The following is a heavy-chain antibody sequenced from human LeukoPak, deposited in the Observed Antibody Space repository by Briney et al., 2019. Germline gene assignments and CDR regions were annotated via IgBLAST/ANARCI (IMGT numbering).Heavy chain of an antibody. V-gene: IGHV3-30*02. CDR1: GFTFSSYG. CDR3: ARDLGSHYYDSSGYITRIWGIAFDI. Sequence: PGGSLRLSCGASGFTFSSYGMHWVRQAPGKGLEWVTFIRYDGSNKYYADSVKGRFTISRDNSKNTLYLQMNSLRAEDTAVYYCARDLGSHYYDSSGYITRIWGIAFDIWGQGTMVTVSS. CDR2: IRYDGSNK. J-gene: IGHJ3*02. D-gene: IGHD3-22*01.